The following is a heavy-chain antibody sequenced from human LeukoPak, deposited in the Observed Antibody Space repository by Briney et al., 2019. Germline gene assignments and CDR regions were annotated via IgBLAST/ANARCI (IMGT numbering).Heavy chain of an antibody. Sequence: SQTLSLTCTVSGGSISSGGYYWSWIRQHPGKGLEWIGYIYYSGSTYYNPSLRSRVAISVDTSKNQFSLKLSSVTAAGTAVYYCARDSSVSGTYYSRYFDYWGQGTLVTVSS. CDR3: ARDSSVSGTYYSRYFDY. D-gene: IGHD3-10*01. CDR1: GGSISSGGYY. CDR2: IYYSGST. J-gene: IGHJ4*02. V-gene: IGHV4-31*03.